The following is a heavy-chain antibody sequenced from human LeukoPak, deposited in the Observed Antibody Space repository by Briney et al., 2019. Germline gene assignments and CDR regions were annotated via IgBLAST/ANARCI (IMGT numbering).Heavy chain of an antibody. V-gene: IGHV4-34*01. Sequence: GSLRLSCATSRFSFSSYAMSWVRQAPGKGLEWIGEINHSGSTNYNPSLKGRLDISVDTSNNQFSLKLSSVTAADTAVYYCARTRYYYNSRSYGAPYYFDYWGQGTLVTVSS. J-gene: IGHJ4*02. CDR2: INHSGST. CDR1: RFSFSSYA. CDR3: ARTRYYYNSRSYGAPYYFDY. D-gene: IGHD3-10*01.